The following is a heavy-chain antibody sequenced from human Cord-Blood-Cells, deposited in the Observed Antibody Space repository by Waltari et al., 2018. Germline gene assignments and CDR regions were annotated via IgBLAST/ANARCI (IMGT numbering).Heavy chain of an antibody. Sequence: QVQLVQSGAEVKKPGASVKVSCKAYGNSFTSYAMHWVRQDPGQRLAWLGWINAGNGNTKYSQKFQGRVTITRDTSASTAYMELSSLRSEDTAVYYCARVSGGYSGYEIGHWGQGTLVTVSS. CDR3: ARVSGGYSGYEIGH. D-gene: IGHD5-12*01. J-gene: IGHJ4*02. V-gene: IGHV1-3*01. CDR1: GNSFTSYA. CDR2: INAGNGNT.